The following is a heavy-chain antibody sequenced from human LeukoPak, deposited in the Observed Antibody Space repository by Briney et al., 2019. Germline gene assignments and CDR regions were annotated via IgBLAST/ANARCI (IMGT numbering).Heavy chain of an antibody. CDR2: IKRDGSEK. CDR3: AREMSGGSCFGY. Sequence: GGSLRLSCAASGFTLSSYWMSWVRQAPGKGLEWVANIKRDGSEKYYVDSVKGRFTISRDNAKNSLYLQMNSLRAEDTAVFYCAREMSGGSCFGYWGQGTLVTVSS. CDR1: GFTLSSYW. D-gene: IGHD2-15*01. V-gene: IGHV3-7*01. J-gene: IGHJ4*02.